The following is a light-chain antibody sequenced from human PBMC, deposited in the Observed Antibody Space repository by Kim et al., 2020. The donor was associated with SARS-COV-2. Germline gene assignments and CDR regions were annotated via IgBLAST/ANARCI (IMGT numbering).Light chain of an antibody. V-gene: IGKV3-20*01. CDR1: QRDGSNY. CDR3: LQYSSSPRT. J-gene: IGKJ1*01. CDR2: DAS. Sequence: EIVLTQSPATLSLSPGARATLFCRASQRDGSNYIAWYQQKPGQAPRLLIYDASRRATGIPERFSGSGSGTDFSLTISRLESEDFAVYSCLQYSSSPRTFGQGTKVDIK.